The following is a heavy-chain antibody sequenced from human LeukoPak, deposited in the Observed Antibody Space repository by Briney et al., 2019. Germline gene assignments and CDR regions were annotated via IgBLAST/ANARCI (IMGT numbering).Heavy chain of an antibody. J-gene: IGHJ4*02. CDR2: ISGSGGST. CDR1: GFTFSDYY. Sequence: QPGGSLRLSCAASGFTFSDYYMSWIRHAPGKGLEWVSSISGSGGSTYYADSVKGRFTSSRDNSKNTLYLQMSSWRAEDTAVYYCAKSKHWPALDCWGEGTLVTVSS. V-gene: IGHV3-23*01. D-gene: IGHD1-1*01. CDR3: AKSKHWPALDC.